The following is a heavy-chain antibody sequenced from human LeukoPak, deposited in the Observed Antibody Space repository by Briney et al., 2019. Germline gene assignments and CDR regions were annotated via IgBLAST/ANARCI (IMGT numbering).Heavy chain of an antibody. CDR3: ASIRKYYARI. Sequence: GGSLRLSCVVSGLTFNMYTMTWVRQAPGKGLEWVSSIYSNGQAYYGDSLKGRFTSSRDNALDSLYLQMDSLTDADTAVYYRASIRKYYARIWGKGTAVIVSS. V-gene: IGHV3-21*01. CDR1: GLTFNMYT. D-gene: IGHD3-3*01. J-gene: IGHJ6*03. CDR2: IYSNGQA.